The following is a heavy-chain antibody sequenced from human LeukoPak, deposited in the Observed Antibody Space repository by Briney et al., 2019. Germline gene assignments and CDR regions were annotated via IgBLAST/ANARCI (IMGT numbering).Heavy chain of an antibody. CDR3: AREKYDTSPDY. Sequence: SETLSLTCAVSGGSISSGGYSWSWIRQPPGKGLEWIGYIYHSGSTYYNPSLKSRVTISVDRSKNQFSLKLSSVTAADTAVYYCAREKYDTSPDYWGQGTLVTVSS. CDR2: IYHSGST. J-gene: IGHJ4*02. V-gene: IGHV4-30-2*01. D-gene: IGHD2/OR15-2a*01. CDR1: GGSISSGGYS.